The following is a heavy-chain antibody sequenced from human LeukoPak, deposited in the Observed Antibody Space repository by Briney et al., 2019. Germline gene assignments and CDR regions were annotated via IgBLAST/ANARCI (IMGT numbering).Heavy chain of an antibody. V-gene: IGHV4-34*01. CDR1: GGSFSGYY. J-gene: IGHJ6*03. CDR3: ASRPRLLGSSGQKSTRYYYYYMDV. D-gene: IGHD3-22*01. CDR2: INHSGST. Sequence: PSETLSLTCAVYGGSFSGYYWSWIRQPPGKGLEWIGEINHSGSTNYNPSLKSRVTISVDTSKNQFSLKLSSVTAADTAVYYCASRPRLLGSSGQKSTRYYYYYMDVWGKGTTVTVSS.